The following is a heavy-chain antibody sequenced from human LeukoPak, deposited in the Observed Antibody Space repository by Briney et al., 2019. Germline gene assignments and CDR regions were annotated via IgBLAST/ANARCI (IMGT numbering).Heavy chain of an antibody. J-gene: IGHJ5*02. D-gene: IGHD6-13*01. V-gene: IGHV3-33*08. CDR3: ARDGKQQLEGVVDP. CDR1: GFTFSSYP. Sequence: GGSLRLSCAASGFTFSSYPMNWVRQAPGKGLEWVAVIWYDGSNKYYADSVKGRFTISRDNSKNTLYLQMNSLRAEDTAVYYCARDGKQQLEGVVDPWGQGTLVTVSS. CDR2: IWYDGSNK.